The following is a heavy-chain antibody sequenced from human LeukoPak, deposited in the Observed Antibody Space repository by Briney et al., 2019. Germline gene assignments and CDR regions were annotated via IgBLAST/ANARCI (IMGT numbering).Heavy chain of an antibody. V-gene: IGHV4-59*01. Sequence: PSETLSLTCTVSGVSFSSYYWSWIRQPPGKGLEWVGYIYYSGSTNYNPSLKSRVTISVDTSKNQFSLKLSSVTAADTAVYYCARVATGTTSMDVWGKGTTVTISS. D-gene: IGHD1-1*01. CDR3: ARVATGTTSMDV. CDR1: GVSFSSYY. J-gene: IGHJ6*03. CDR2: IYYSGST.